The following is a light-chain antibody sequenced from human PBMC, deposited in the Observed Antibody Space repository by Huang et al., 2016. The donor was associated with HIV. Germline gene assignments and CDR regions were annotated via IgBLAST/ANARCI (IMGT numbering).Light chain of an antibody. CDR2: DTT. CDR3: QQRSSGVT. J-gene: IGKJ4*01. CDR1: QSVGNY. Sequence: IVLTQSPATLSWYPGERVTLSCRASQSVGNYIAWYQQHPGQSPKRLNYDTTNRANGTPGKFSGSGSGTDFTLTISSLQSEDVAVYYCQQRSSGVTFGGGTKVQVK. V-gene: IGKV3-11*01.